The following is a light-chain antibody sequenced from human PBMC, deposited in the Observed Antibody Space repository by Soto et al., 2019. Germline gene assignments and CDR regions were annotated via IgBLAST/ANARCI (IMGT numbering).Light chain of an antibody. CDR2: SAS. V-gene: IGKV3-15*01. Sequence: ETVMTQSPVTLSASPGERATLSCWASQTVYSNLAWYQQKPGQAPRLLIYSASTRATGIPASFRGSGSGTAFTLPISSLQSEDFAVYYCQQYNAWPLPFGGGTKVEIK. J-gene: IGKJ4*01. CDR1: QTVYSN. CDR3: QQYNAWPLP.